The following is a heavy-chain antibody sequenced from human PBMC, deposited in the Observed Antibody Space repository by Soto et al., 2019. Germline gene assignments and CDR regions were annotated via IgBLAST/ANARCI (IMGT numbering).Heavy chain of an antibody. Sequence: LVKVSCKASGGTFSSHTISWVRQAPGQGLEWMGRIIPILGIANYAQKFQGRVTITADKSTSTAYMELSSLRSEDTAVYYCDSAGHDYYYMDVWGKGTTVTVSS. CDR3: DSAGHDYYYMDV. CDR2: IIPILGIA. J-gene: IGHJ6*03. CDR1: GGTFSSHT. V-gene: IGHV1-69*02.